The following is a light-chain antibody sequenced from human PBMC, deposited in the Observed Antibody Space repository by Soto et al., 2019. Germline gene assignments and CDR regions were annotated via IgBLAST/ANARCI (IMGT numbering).Light chain of an antibody. CDR2: GAY. V-gene: IGKV3-15*01. CDR1: QSVSSN. J-gene: IGKJ5*01. Sequence: EIFMTQSPATLSVSPGERATLSCRASQSVSSNVAWYQQKPGQAPRLLIYGAYTRAAGVPARFSGSGSGTEFTLTITSLQSEDIALYYCQQYNIWPPITFGQGTRLEIK. CDR3: QQYNIWPPIT.